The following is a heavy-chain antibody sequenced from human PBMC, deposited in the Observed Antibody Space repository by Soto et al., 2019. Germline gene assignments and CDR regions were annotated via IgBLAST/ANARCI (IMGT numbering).Heavy chain of an antibody. CDR1: GIFFSSYG. Sequence: QVQLLESGGGVVQAGRSLRLSCAVSGIFFSSYGMNWVRQAPGKGLEWVALISDDGGSMFYADSVRGRFTMSRDNSRDMVFLQMSGLKHDDTALYYSMTPGSADQSDYWGQGTLVTVSS. J-gene: IGHJ4*02. CDR3: MTPGSADQSDY. CDR2: ISDDGGSM. D-gene: IGHD4-17*01. V-gene: IGHV3-30*03.